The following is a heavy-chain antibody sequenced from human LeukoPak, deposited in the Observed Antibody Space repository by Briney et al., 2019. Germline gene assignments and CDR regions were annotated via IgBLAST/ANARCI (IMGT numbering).Heavy chain of an antibody. CDR3: ARDYRYSSGWYDY. V-gene: IGHV1-2*02. CDR2: INPNSGGT. CDR1: GYTFTGYY. D-gene: IGHD6-19*01. Sequence: ASVKVSCKASGYTFTGYYMHWVRPAPGQGLEWMGWINPNSGGTNYAQKFQGRVTMTRDTSISTAYMELSRLRSDDTAVYYCARDYRYSSGWYDYWGQGTLVTVSS. J-gene: IGHJ4*02.